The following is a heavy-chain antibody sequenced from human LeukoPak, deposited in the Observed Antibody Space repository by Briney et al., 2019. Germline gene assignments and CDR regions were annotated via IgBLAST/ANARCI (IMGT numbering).Heavy chain of an antibody. CDR3: ARQARAYLLFDY. D-gene: IGHD2-15*01. CDR1: GGSISSGGYS. Sequence: SETLSLTCAVSGGSISSGGYSWSWIRQPPGKGLEWIGYIYHSGSTYYNPSLKSRVTISVDRSKNQFSLKLSSVTAADTAVYYCARQARAYLLFDYWGQGTLVTVSS. V-gene: IGHV4-30-2*01. J-gene: IGHJ4*02. CDR2: IYHSGST.